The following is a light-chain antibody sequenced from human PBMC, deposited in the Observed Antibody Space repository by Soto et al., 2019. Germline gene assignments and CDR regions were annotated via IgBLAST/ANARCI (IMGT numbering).Light chain of an antibody. V-gene: IGKV3-11*01. CDR3: QQRHMWPIT. Sequence: EIVLTQSPATLSFSTGEGATLSCRASQSFRGLLAWYQQKPGQAPRLLIYDAYNRATGIPPRFSGSGSGTDFTLTISSLEPEDSAVYYCQQRHMWPITFGQGTRLEIK. J-gene: IGKJ5*01. CDR2: DAY. CDR1: QSFRGL.